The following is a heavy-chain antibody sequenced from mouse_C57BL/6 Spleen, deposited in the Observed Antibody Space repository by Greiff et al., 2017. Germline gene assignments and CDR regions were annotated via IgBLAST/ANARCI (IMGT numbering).Heavy chain of an antibody. CDR2: IAPNSGGT. J-gene: IGHJ4*01. D-gene: IGHD1-1*01. V-gene: IGHV1-72*01. Sequence: QVQLMESGAELVKPGASVKLSCAASGYTFTSYCMHWVQQRPGRGLEWIGRIAPNSGGTKYTEKFKSKATLTVDKPSSTAYMQLSSLTSEASAVENCACPYGSSYSYAMEYWGQGTSVTVAS. CDR3: ACPYGSSYSYAMEY. CDR1: GYTFTSYC.